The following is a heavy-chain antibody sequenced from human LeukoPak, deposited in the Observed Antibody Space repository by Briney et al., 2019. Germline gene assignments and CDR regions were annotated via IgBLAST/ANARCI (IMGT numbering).Heavy chain of an antibody. Sequence: GGSLRLSCAASGFTFSSFEMNWVRQAPGKGLEWVSYISRSGSSIYYADSVKGRFTISRDNAKNSLYLQVNSLRADDTAVYYCARSFDSFAFDIWGQGTMVTVSS. J-gene: IGHJ3*02. D-gene: IGHD3-22*01. CDR1: GFTFSSFE. CDR2: ISRSGSSI. V-gene: IGHV3-48*03. CDR3: ARSFDSFAFDI.